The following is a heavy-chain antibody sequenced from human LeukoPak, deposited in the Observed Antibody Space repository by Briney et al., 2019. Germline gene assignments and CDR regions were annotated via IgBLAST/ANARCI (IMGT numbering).Heavy chain of an antibody. J-gene: IGHJ3*02. CDR1: GGPFSSYT. V-gene: IGHV1-69*02. Sequence: ASVKVSCKASGGPFSSYTINWVRLVPGQGLEWMGRIFPIIDMANYAQKIHGRVTIIADKSTNTAYMELSSLRPEDTAVYYCARGRGEMATIKGCAFDIWGQGTMVTVSS. CDR3: ARGRGEMATIKGCAFDI. CDR2: IFPIIDMA. D-gene: IGHD5-24*01.